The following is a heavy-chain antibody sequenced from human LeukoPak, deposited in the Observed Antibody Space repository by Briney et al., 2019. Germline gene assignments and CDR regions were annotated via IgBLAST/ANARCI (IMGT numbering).Heavy chain of an antibody. J-gene: IGHJ3*02. V-gene: IGHV1-2*02. Sequence: ASVKVSCKASGYTFTGYYMHWVRQAPGQGLEWMGWINPNSGGTNYAQKFQERVTITRDMSTSTAYMELSSLRSEDTAVYYCAVSLQGFFDIWGQGTMVTVSS. CDR3: AVSLQGFFDI. CDR1: GYTFTGYY. CDR2: INPNSGGT.